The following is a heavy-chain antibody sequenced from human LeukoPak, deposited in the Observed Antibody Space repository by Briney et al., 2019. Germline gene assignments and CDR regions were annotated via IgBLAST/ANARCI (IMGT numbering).Heavy chain of an antibody. J-gene: IGHJ4*02. CDR1: VGTFSSYA. CDR2: IIPIFGTA. V-gene: IGHV1-69*05. CDR3: ARPKAEYYYDSSGYFQFDY. Sequence: SVKVSCKASVGTFSSYAISWVRQAPGQGLEWMGRIIPIFGTANYAQKFQGRVTITTDESTSTAYMELSSLRSEDTAVYYCARPKAEYYYDSSGYFQFDYWGQGTLVTVSS. D-gene: IGHD3-22*01.